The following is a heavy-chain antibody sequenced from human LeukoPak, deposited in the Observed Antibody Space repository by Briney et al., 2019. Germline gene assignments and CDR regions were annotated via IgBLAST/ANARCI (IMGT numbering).Heavy chain of an antibody. CDR1: GFTVSSNY. CDR3: ASIDSGSYFPIDY. V-gene: IGHV3-53*01. D-gene: IGHD1-26*01. J-gene: IGHJ4*02. CDR2: IYSGGST. Sequence: GGSLRLSCAASGFTVSSNYMSWVRQAPGKGLEWVSVIYSGGSTYYADSVKGRFTISRDNAKNSLYLQMNSLRAEDTAVYYCASIDSGSYFPIDYWGQGTLVTVSS.